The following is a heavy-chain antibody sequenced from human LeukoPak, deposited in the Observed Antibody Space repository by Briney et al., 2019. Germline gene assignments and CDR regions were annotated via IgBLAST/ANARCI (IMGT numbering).Heavy chain of an antibody. CDR2: VFHSGST. J-gene: IGHJ5*02. D-gene: IGHD3-10*01. Sequence: SETLSLTCTVSGGSISSGAYYWSWIRQHPGEGLEYIGYVFHSGSTYYNPSLRSRVTMSVDTSKNQFSLNLSSVTAADTAVYYCATYGSGSYRFDPWGQGTLVTVSS. CDR1: GGSISSGAYY. CDR3: ATYGSGSYRFDP. V-gene: IGHV4-31*03.